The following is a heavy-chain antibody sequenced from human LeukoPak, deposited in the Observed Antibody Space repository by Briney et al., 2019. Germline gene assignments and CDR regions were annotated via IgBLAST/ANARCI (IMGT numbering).Heavy chain of an antibody. V-gene: IGHV3-33*07. CDR1: GFTFSSYG. CDR2: IWYDGSNK. J-gene: IGHJ5*02. D-gene: IGHD3-10*01. Sequence: PGRSLRLSCAASGFTFSSYGMYWVRQAPGKGLEWVAVIWYDGSNKYYVDSVKGRFTISRDNSKNTLYLQMNSLRAADTAVYYCARIRLSGRARLNWFDPWGQGTLVTVSS. CDR3: ARIRLSGRARLNWFDP.